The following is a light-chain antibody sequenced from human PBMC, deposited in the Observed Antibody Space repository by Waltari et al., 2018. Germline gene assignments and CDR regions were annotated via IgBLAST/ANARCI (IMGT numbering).Light chain of an antibody. V-gene: IGKV3-11*01. J-gene: IGKJ4*01. CDR2: DAS. CDR1: QSVRNY. CDR3: QQRNSWPLT. Sequence: EIVLTQSPATLSLSPGERATLPCRASQSVRNYLAWYQQQPGQAPRLLIYDASDRATGIPARFSGSGSGTDFTLTISSLEPEDFAVYYCQQRNSWPLTFGGGTKVEIK.